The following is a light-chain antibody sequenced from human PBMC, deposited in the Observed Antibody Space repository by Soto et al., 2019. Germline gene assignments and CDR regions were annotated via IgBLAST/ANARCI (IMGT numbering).Light chain of an antibody. Sequence: EFVLTQSPGTLSLSPGERATLSRRASQTVRNNYLAWYQQKPGQAPRLLTYGASNRDTGIPDRFSGSGSGTDVTLTISRLEPEDFAVYYCQQYGSSPWTFGQGTKVDI. V-gene: IGKV3-20*01. CDR3: QQYGSSPWT. CDR2: GAS. J-gene: IGKJ1*01. CDR1: QTVRNNY.